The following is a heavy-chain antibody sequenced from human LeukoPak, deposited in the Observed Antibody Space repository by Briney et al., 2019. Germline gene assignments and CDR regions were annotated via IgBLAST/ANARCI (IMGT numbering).Heavy chain of an antibody. D-gene: IGHD3-3*01. Sequence: GESLKTSCKGSGYSFTSYWIGWVRQMPGKCLEWMGIIYPGDSDTRYSPSFQGQVTISADKSISTAYLQWSSLKASDTAMYYCARLYYDFWSGYVFDYWGQGTLVTVSS. J-gene: IGHJ4*02. CDR1: GYSFTSYW. CDR3: ARLYYDFWSGYVFDY. CDR2: IYPGDSDT. V-gene: IGHV5-51*01.